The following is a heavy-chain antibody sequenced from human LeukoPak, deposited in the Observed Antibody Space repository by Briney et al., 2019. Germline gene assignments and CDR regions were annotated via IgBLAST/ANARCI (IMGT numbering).Heavy chain of an antibody. V-gene: IGHV1-3*01. CDR3: ARDGPGRYDSSGYWDY. CDR2: INAGNGNT. D-gene: IGHD3-22*01. CDR1: GYTFTSYA. Sequence: ASVKVSCKASGYTFTSYAMHWVRQAPGQRLEWMGWINAGNGNTKYSQKFQGRVTITRDTSASTAYMELSSLRSEDTAVYYCARDGPGRYDSSGYWDYWGQGTLVTVSS. J-gene: IGHJ4*02.